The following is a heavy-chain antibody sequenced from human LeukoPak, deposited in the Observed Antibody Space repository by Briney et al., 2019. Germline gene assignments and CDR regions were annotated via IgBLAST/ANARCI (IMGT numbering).Heavy chain of an antibody. CDR1: GGTFSSYA. CDR3: ATRRDTHCSSSTSCYYYFDY. Sequence: SVKVSCKASGGTFSSYAISWVRQAPGQGLEWMGGIIPIFGTANYAQKFQGRVTITTDESTSIAYMELSSLRSEDTAVYYCATRRDTHCSSSTSCYYYFDYWGQGTLVTVSS. J-gene: IGHJ4*02. V-gene: IGHV1-69*05. D-gene: IGHD2-2*01. CDR2: IIPIFGTA.